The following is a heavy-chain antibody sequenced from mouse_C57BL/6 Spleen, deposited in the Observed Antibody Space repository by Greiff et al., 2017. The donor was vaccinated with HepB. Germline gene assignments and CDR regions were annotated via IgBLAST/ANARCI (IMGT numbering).Heavy chain of an antibody. V-gene: IGHV1-69*01. CDR3: ARYYYGSSKYYFDY. Sequence: VQLQQSGAELVMPGASVKLSCKASGYTFTSYWMHWVKQRPGQGLEWIGEIDPSDSYTNYNQKFKGKSTLTVDKSSSTAYMQLSSLTSEDSAVYYCARYYYGSSKYYFDYWGQGTTLTVSS. CDR1: GYTFTSYW. D-gene: IGHD1-1*01. CDR2: IDPSDSYT. J-gene: IGHJ2*01.